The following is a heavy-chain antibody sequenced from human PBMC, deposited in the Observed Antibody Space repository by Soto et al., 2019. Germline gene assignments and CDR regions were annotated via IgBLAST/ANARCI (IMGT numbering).Heavy chain of an antibody. Sequence: GASVKVSCKASGYTFTSYGISWVRQAPGQGLEWMGWISAYNGNTNYAQKLQGRATMTTDTSTSTAYMELRSLRSDDTAVYYCARKEVGAARRIPDYYYYGMDVWGQGTTVTVSS. V-gene: IGHV1-18*01. J-gene: IGHJ6*02. D-gene: IGHD6-6*01. CDR2: ISAYNGNT. CDR1: GYTFTSYG. CDR3: ARKEVGAARRIPDYYYYGMDV.